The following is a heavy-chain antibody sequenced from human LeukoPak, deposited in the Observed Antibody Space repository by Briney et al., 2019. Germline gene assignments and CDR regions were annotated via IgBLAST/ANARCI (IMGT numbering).Heavy chain of an antibody. CDR3: ARDQAPKSVRPLNSSGWHFDY. D-gene: IGHD6-19*01. Sequence: AASVKVSCKASGGTFSSYAISWVRQAPGQGLEWMGRIIPILGIANYAQKFQGRVTITADKSTSTAYMELSSMRSEDTAVYYCARDQAPKSVRPLNSSGWHFDYWGQGTLVTVSS. CDR1: GGTFSSYA. J-gene: IGHJ4*02. V-gene: IGHV1-69*04. CDR2: IIPILGIA.